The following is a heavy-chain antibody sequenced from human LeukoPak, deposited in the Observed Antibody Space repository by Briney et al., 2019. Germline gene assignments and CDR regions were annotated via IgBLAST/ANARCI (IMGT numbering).Heavy chain of an antibody. CDR1: GFTFSSYA. J-gene: IGHJ4*02. V-gene: IGHV3-64*01. CDR3: AKDLSEGQLLLWFGELPPYFDY. D-gene: IGHD3-10*01. CDR2: ISSNGGST. Sequence: GGSLRLSCAASGFTFSSYAMHWVRQAPGKGLEYVSAISSNGGSTYYANSVKGRFTISRDNSKNTLYLQMNSLRAEDTAVYYCAKDLSEGQLLLWFGELPPYFDYWGQGTLVTVSS.